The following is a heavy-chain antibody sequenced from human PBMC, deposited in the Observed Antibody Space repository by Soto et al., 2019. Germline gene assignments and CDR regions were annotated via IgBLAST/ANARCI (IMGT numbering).Heavy chain of an antibody. CDR3: AKAPTSDILTGYYSQFDP. J-gene: IGHJ5*02. CDR1: GFTFDDYA. Sequence: GGSLRLSCAASGFTFDDYAMHWVRQAPGKGLQWVSGISWNSGSIGYADSVKGRFTISRDNAKNSLYLQMNSLRAEDTSLYYCAKAPTSDILTGYYSQFDPWGQGTLVTVSS. V-gene: IGHV3-9*01. D-gene: IGHD3-9*01. CDR2: ISWNSGSI.